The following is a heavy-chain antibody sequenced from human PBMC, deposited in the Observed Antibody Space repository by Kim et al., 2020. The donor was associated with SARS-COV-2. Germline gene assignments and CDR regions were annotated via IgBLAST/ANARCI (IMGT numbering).Heavy chain of an antibody. V-gene: IGHV3-74*01. CDR1: GFTFSSYG. J-gene: IGHJ6*03. D-gene: IGHD6-6*01. CDR3: ARETHEYSSSYFGDYYMDV. Sequence: GGSLRLSCAASGFTFSSYGMHWVRQAPGKGLVWVSGINSDGSSTSYADSVKGRFTISRDNAKNTLYLQMNSLRAEDTAVYYCARETHEYSSSYFGDYYMDVWGKGTTVTVSS. CDR2: INSDGSST.